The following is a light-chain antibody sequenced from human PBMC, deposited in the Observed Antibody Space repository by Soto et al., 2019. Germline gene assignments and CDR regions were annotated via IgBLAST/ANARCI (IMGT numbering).Light chain of an antibody. CDR2: EVT. J-gene: IGLJ2*01. CDR3: SSYTGYNNIV. Sequence: QSALTQPPSASGSPGQSVTISCTGTSSDVGGYNYVSWYQQHPGKVPRLMIYEVTKRPSGVPDRFSGSKSGNTASLTVSGLQAEDEADYYCSSYTGYNNIVFGGGTKVTVL. CDR1: SSDVGGYNY. V-gene: IGLV2-8*01.